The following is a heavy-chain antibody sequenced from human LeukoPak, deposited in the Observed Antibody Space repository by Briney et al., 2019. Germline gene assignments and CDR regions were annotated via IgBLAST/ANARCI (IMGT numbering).Heavy chain of an antibody. V-gene: IGHV3-9*01. CDR3: VRHGDTDSCLAN. CDR1: GFTFDDYA. D-gene: IGHD2-2*01. Sequence: GGSLRLSCAASGFTFDDYAMHWVRQAPGKGLEWVSGISWNSGSIGYADSVKGRFTISRDNAKSSLYLQMNDLRAEDTAVYYCVRHGDTDSCLANWGQGTLATVSS. CDR2: ISWNSGSI. J-gene: IGHJ4*02.